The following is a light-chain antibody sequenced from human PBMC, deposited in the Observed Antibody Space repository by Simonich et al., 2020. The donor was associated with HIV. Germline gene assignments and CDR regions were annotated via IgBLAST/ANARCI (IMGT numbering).Light chain of an antibody. Sequence: EIVLTQSPGTLSLSPGARATLSCRASQSVSSNLAWYQQKPDQAPRLLIYGASTRATGIPARFSGSGSGTDFTLTISYMQSEDFAVYYCQQYNNWPPGTFGQGTKVEIK. CDR1: QSVSSN. V-gene: IGKV3-15*01. CDR2: GAS. J-gene: IGKJ1*01. CDR3: QQYNNWPPGT.